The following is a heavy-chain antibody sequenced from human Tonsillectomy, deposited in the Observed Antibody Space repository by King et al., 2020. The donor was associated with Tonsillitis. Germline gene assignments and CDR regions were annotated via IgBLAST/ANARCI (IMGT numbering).Heavy chain of an antibody. CDR2: ISSRSSYI. Sequence: VQLVESGGGLVKPGGSLRLSCAASGFTFSSYSMNWVRQAPGKGLEWVSSISSRSSYIYYAASVKGRCTISRDNAKNSLYLQMNSLRAEDTAVYYCARDGTERSGNWFDPWGQGTLVTVSS. D-gene: IGHD1-1*01. CDR1: GFTFSSYS. J-gene: IGHJ5*02. CDR3: ARDGTERSGNWFDP. V-gene: IGHV3-21*01.